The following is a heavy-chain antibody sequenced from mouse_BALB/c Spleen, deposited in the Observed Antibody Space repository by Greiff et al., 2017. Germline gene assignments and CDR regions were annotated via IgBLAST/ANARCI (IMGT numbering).Heavy chain of an antibody. CDR2: IWGDGST. J-gene: IGHJ4*01. CDR1: GFSLTGYG. Sequence: QVQLKESGPGLVAPSQSLSITCTVSGFSLTGYGVNWVRQPPGKGLEWLGMIWGDGSTDYNSALKSRLSISKDNSKSQVFLKMNSLQTDDTARYYCARALYDRGGYYAMDYWGQGTSVTVSS. D-gene: IGHD2-14*01. V-gene: IGHV2-6-7*01. CDR3: ARALYDRGGYYAMDY.